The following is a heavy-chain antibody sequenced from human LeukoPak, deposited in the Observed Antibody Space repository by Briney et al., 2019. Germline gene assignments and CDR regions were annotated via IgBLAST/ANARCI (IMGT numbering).Heavy chain of an antibody. J-gene: IGHJ4*02. D-gene: IGHD3-3*01. V-gene: IGHV4-34*01. CDR2: INHSGST. CDR3: ARGASRRFLEWLSRFDY. Sequence: PSETLSLTCAVYGGSFSGYYRSWIRQPPGKGLEWIGEINHSGSTNYNPSLKSRVTISVDTSKNQFSLKLSSVTAADTAVYYCARGASRRFLEWLSRFDYWGQGTLVTVSS. CDR1: GGSFSGYY.